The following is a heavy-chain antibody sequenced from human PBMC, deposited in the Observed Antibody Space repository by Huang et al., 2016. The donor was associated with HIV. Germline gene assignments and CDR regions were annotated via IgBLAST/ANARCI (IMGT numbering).Heavy chain of an antibody. V-gene: IGHV3-49*05. J-gene: IGHJ4*02. Sequence: EVQFVESGGGLVKPGRSLRLYCTASGFTFGNYGMSLFRQAPGKGLEWVGFSRSKDYSETTEYAASVKGRFTISRDDSKSIAYLQMNSLKPEDTAVYYCTRDSVYPNYYDGSGFYFDYWGQGTLVTVSS. D-gene: IGHD3-22*01. CDR3: TRDSVYPNYYDGSGFYFDY. CDR2: SRSKDYSETT. CDR1: GFTFGNYG.